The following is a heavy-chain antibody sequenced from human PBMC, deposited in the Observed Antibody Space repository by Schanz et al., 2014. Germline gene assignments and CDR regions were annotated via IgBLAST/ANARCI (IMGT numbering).Heavy chain of an antibody. CDR2: ISYDGSNK. D-gene: IGHD2-2*01. J-gene: IGHJ4*02. Sequence: QVQLVESGGGVVQPGRSLRLSCAAYGFTLSSYAMHWVRQAPGKGLEWVAVISYDGSNKYYADSVKGLFTISRDNSKNTLYLHMNTLRSEDTAVYYCAKDSTHIDIVLVPTAIDYWGQGTLVTVSS. V-gene: IGHV3-30-3*01. CDR3: AKDSTHIDIVLVPTAIDY. CDR1: GFTLSSYA.